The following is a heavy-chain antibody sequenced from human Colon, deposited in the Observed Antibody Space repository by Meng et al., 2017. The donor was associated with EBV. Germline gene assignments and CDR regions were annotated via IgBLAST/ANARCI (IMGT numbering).Heavy chain of an antibody. D-gene: IGHD3-10*01. CDR3: ARGSYYTWAT. CDR2: IHHSGTT. J-gene: IGHJ5*02. V-gene: IGHV4-4*02. Sequence: EADPGLVKSSSTLSLACEVSVGAILSNDHWWSWVRQPPGKGPEWIGEIHHSGTTNYNPSFKSRVTMSIDTWKNRFSLDLTSVTAADTAVYYCARGSYYTWATWGQGTLVTVSS. CDR1: VGAILSNDHW.